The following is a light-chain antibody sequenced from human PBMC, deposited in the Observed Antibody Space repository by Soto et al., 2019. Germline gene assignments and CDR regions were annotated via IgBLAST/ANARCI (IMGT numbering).Light chain of an antibody. J-gene: IGKJ3*01. CDR2: DAS. CDR3: QHCDYLPI. CDR1: HDITRF. Sequence: DIQLTQSPSSLSASVGDRVTITCQASHDITRFLNWYQHKPGRAPKLLIYDASILEGGVPTWFSGSGAGKYFTFTSSSLQPEYVASYYCQHCDYLPIFGPGTTVDFK. V-gene: IGKV1-33*01.